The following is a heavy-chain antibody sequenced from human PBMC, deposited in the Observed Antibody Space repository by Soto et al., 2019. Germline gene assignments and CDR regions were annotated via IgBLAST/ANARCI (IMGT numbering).Heavy chain of an antibody. Sequence: PSETLSLTCTVSGGSISGSSYYWGWIRQPPGKGLEWIGSIYYSGSTYYNPSLKSRVTISVDTSKNQFSLKLSSVTAADTAVYYCARVDTAMVFDYWGQGTLVTVSS. J-gene: IGHJ4*02. D-gene: IGHD5-18*01. CDR1: GGSISGSSYY. CDR3: ARVDTAMVFDY. CDR2: IYYSGST. V-gene: IGHV4-39*01.